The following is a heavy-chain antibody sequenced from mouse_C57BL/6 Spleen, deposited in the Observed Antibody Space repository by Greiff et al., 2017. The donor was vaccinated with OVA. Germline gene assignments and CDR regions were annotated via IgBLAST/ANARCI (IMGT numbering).Heavy chain of an antibody. D-gene: IGHD3-2*02. Sequence: VQLQQSGPELVKPGASVKISCTASGFSFTGYYMNWVQHSPEKSLEWIGEINPSTGGTTYNQKFKAKATLTVDKSSSTAYMQLKSLTSEDSAVYYCAVDSSGYPAWFAYWGQGTLVTVSA. CDR3: AVDSSGYPAWFAY. CDR2: INPSTGGT. J-gene: IGHJ3*01. V-gene: IGHV1-42*01. CDR1: GFSFTGYY.